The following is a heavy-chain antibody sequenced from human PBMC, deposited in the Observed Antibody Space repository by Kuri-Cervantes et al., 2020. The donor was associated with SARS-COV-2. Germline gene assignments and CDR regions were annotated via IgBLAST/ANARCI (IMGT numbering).Heavy chain of an antibody. V-gene: IGHV3-9*01. J-gene: IGHJ4*02. CDR2: ISWNSGNI. CDR1: GFTFDDYA. D-gene: IGHD1-1*01. Sequence: GGSLRLSCAASGFTFDDYAMHWVRQAPGKGLEWVSGISWNSGNIGYADSVKGRFTISRDNAKNMLFLQMNSLRAEDTAVYYCVRDGDHWNFDYWGQGTLVTVSS. CDR3: VRDGDHWNFDY.